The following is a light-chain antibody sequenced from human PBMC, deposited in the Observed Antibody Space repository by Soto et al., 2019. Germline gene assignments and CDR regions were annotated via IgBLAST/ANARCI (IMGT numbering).Light chain of an antibody. Sequence: DIQMTQSPSTLSASVGDRVTITCRASQNIDGWLAWYQQKPGKAPKLVIYDASSLESGVPSRFSGSGSGTEFTLTISSLQPDDFATHFCQQYNTLWTVGQGTKVDIK. J-gene: IGKJ1*01. CDR2: DAS. CDR3: QQYNTLWT. CDR1: QNIDGW. V-gene: IGKV1-5*01.